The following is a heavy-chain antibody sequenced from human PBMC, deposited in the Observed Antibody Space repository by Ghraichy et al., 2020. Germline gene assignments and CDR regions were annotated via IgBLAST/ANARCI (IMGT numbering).Heavy chain of an antibody. CDR1: GFTFSSYG. J-gene: IGHJ4*02. CDR3: AKEYRLRYDSSGSQGY. V-gene: IGHV3-30*02. D-gene: IGHD3-22*01. CDR2: IRYDGSNK. Sequence: GGSLRLSCAASGFTFSSYGMHWVRQAPGKGLEWVAFIRYDGSNKYYADSVKGRFTISRDNSKNTLYLQMNSLRAEDTAVYYCAKEYRLRYDSSGSQGYWGQGTLVTVSS.